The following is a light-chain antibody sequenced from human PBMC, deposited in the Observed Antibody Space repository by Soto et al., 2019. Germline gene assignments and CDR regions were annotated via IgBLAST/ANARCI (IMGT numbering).Light chain of an antibody. V-gene: IGKV3D-7*01. Sequence: PGERVTLSCRASQSVSSSYLTWYQQKPGQAPRLLIYGASTRATSIPARFSGSGSGTDFTLTISSLQPEDFAVYYCQQDYNLPWTFGQGTRVEIK. CDR3: QQDYNLPWT. J-gene: IGKJ5*01. CDR1: QSVSSSY. CDR2: GAS.